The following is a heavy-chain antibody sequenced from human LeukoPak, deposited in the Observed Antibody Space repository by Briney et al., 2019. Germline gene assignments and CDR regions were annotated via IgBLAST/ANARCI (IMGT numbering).Heavy chain of an antibody. D-gene: IGHD1-1*01. V-gene: IGHV1-18*01. CDR2: ISAYNGNT. Sequence: ASVKVSCKASGYTFTSYGISWVRQAPGQGLEWMGWISAYNGNTSYAQRLQGRVTMTTDTSTSTAYMELRSLRSDDTAVYYCASFGTTGEPYYYYYYGMDVWGQGTTVTVSS. CDR3: ASFGTTGEPYYYYYYGMDV. J-gene: IGHJ6*01. CDR1: GYTFTSYG.